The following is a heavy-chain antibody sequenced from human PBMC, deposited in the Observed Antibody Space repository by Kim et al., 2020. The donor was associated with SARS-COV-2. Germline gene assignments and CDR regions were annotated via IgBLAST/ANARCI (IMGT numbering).Heavy chain of an antibody. Sequence: SGSTNDNPALKGRVTISVETSKNQFSLKLNSMTAADTGVYYCARVFRGMDVWGQGTTVIVSS. D-gene: IGHD3-10*02. V-gene: IGHV4-59*01. CDR3: ARVFRGMDV. CDR2: SGST. J-gene: IGHJ6*02.